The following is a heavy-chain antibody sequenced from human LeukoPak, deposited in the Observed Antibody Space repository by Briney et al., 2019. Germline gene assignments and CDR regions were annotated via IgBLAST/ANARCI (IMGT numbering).Heavy chain of an antibody. J-gene: IGHJ4*02. CDR1: GGSISRDY. Sequence: MTSETLSLTCTVSGGSISRDYWNWIRQPPGKGLEWIGYIYYSGSTKYNPSLKSRATISLDTSKNQFSLKLTSMTAADTAVYYCARLTTRPGGIRPLIMDYWGQGTLVTVSS. V-gene: IGHV4-59*01. CDR2: IYYSGST. CDR3: ARLTTRPGGIRPLIMDY. D-gene: IGHD3-10*01.